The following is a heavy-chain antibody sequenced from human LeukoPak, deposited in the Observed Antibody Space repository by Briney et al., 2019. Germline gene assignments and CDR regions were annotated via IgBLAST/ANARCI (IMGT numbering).Heavy chain of an antibody. CDR2: ISSDGSNK. Sequence: PGGSLRLSCEASGFTFRSYAMDWVRQAPDKGLEWVAVISSDGSNKWYADSVKGRFAISRDNSKNTLFLQANSLRAEDTAVYYCARPRGLGAAGAYFGSVHDAFDIWGQGTMVTVSS. CDR1: GFTFRSYA. J-gene: IGHJ3*02. D-gene: IGHD6-13*01. CDR3: ARPRGLGAAGAYFGSVHDAFDI. V-gene: IGHV3-30*09.